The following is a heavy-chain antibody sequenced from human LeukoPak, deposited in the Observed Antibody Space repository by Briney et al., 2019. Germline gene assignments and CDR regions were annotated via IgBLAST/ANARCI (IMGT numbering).Heavy chain of an antibody. CDR2: ISSNGGST. V-gene: IGHV3-64*01. Sequence: GGSLRLSCAASGFTFSNYALHWVRQAPGKGLEYVSAISSNGGSTYYTSSVKGRFTISRDNSKNTLHLQMGSLRPEDMAVYYCARVSRAQGGMDVWGQGTTVTVSS. J-gene: IGHJ6*02. CDR1: GFTFSNYA. CDR3: ARVSRAQGGMDV.